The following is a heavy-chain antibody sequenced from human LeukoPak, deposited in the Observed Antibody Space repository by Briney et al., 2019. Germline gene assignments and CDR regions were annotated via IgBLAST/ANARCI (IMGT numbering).Heavy chain of an antibody. Sequence: GGSLRLSCAASGFTFSNSWMAWVRQAPGKRLQWVANMNRDGSTKHYADSLKGRFTISRDNPKNSLYLQMNNLRADDTAVYYCTRDTEGSLDYWGQGILVTVAS. J-gene: IGHJ4*02. CDR3: TRDTEGSLDY. CDR2: MNRDGSTK. CDR1: GFTFSNSW. D-gene: IGHD1-26*01. V-gene: IGHV3-7*01.